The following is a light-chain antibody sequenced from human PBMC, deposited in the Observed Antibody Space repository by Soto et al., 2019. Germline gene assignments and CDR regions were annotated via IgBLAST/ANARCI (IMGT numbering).Light chain of an antibody. Sequence: DIVMTQIPFSLPVTPVEPASISCKSSQSLLHSHGYNYMDWYLQKPGQSPQLLIYFGSYRASGVPDRFSGSGSGTNFTLRISRVETDDFGIYYCMQALQVPITFGQGTRLEIK. J-gene: IGKJ5*01. V-gene: IGKV2-28*01. CDR1: QSLLHSHGYNY. CDR3: MQALQVPIT. CDR2: FGS.